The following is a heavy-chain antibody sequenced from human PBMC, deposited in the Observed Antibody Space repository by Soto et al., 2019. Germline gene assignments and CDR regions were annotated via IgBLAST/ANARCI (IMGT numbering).Heavy chain of an antibody. CDR3: AREGMYSSGWFPRRDYFDY. Sequence: QSQTLSLTCAISGDSVSSNSAAWNWIRQSPSRGLEWLGRTYYRSKWYNDYAVSVKSRITINPDTSKNQFSLQLNSVTPEDTAVYYCAREGMYSSGWFPRRDYFDYWGQGTLVTVSS. J-gene: IGHJ4*02. D-gene: IGHD6-19*01. CDR1: GDSVSSNSAA. CDR2: TYYRSKWYN. V-gene: IGHV6-1*01.